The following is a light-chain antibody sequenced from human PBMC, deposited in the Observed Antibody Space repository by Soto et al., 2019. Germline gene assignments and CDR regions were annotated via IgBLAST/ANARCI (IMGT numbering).Light chain of an antibody. V-gene: IGKV3-20*01. Sequence: EVVLTVSPDSLSLSPGETATVSCRASQSVRSSFLAWYPQKPGQAPRLLIYGASNRATDVPDRFSGGGSGTDFSLTISRLEPQDFAVYFCHQYDISPFTFGQGTRL. J-gene: IGKJ2*01. CDR3: HQYDISPFT. CDR1: QSVRSSF. CDR2: GAS.